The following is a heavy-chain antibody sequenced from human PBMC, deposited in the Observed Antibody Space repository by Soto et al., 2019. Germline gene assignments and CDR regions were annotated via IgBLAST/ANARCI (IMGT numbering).Heavy chain of an antibody. Sequence: GGSLRLSCAASGFTFSSYGMHWVRQAPGKGLEWVAVISYDGSNKHYADSVKGRFTISRDNSKNTLSLQMNSLRAEDTAMYYCATDKSSSPFDYWGPGTLVTVSS. D-gene: IGHD2-2*01. CDR1: GFTFSSYG. J-gene: IGHJ4*02. CDR2: ISYDGSNK. CDR3: ATDKSSSPFDY. V-gene: IGHV3-30*03.